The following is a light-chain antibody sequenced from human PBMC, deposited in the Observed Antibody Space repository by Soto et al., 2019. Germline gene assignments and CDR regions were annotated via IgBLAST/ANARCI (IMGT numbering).Light chain of an antibody. Sequence: QSALTQPASVSGSPGQSITISCTGTGSDYVSWYQQHPGKAPRLIIYDVSDRPSGVSNRFSGSKSGNTVSLTISGLQAEDEAHYYCCSYKASSVLFGGGTKLTVL. J-gene: IGLJ2*01. CDR1: GSDY. CDR3: CSYKASSVL. CDR2: DVS. V-gene: IGLV2-14*03.